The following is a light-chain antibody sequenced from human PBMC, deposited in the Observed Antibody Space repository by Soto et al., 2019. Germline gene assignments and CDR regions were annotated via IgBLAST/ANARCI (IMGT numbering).Light chain of an antibody. V-gene: IGKV1-8*01. CDR1: QGISSY. CDR2: AAS. CDR3: QQYHSYWT. Sequence: AIRMTPSPSSVYTSTGDGATITFRASQGISSYLAWYQQKPGKAPKLLIYAASTLQSGVPSRFSGSGSGTDFTLTISSLQTDDFSTYFCQQYHSYWTFGQGTKVDIK. J-gene: IGKJ1*01.